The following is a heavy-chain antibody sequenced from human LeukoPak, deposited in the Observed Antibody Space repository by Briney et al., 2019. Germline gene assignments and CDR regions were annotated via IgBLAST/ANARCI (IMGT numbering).Heavy chain of an antibody. D-gene: IGHD2-2*01. J-gene: IGHJ3*01. CDR1: GGSISSGGYS. Sequence: SSETLSLTCAVSGGSISSGGYSWSWIRQPPGKGLEYIEYIYDSEGTYYNPSLKSRVTVSVDRSKNQFSLKVYSVSAADTAVYYCASGIAYYQPSKNAFDFWGQGTMVIVSS. CDR3: ASGIAYYQPSKNAFDF. V-gene: IGHV4-30-2*01. CDR2: IYDSEGT.